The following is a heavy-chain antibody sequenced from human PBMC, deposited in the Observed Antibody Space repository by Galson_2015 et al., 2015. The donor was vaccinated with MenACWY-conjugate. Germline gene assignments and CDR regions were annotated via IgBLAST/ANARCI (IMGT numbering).Heavy chain of an antibody. CDR1: GFTFSSYA. Sequence: SLRLSCAASGFTFSSYAMTWVRQDPGKGLEWVAAISGGGGVTYYADSVKGRFTISRDNSENTVHLQMNSLRAEDTAVYYCAKVSNRVGQGRGVITTRLNWLDPWGQGTLVTVSS. CDR3: AKVSNRVGQGRGVITTRLNWLDP. J-gene: IGHJ5*02. CDR2: ISGGGGVT. V-gene: IGHV3-23*01. D-gene: IGHD3-10*01.